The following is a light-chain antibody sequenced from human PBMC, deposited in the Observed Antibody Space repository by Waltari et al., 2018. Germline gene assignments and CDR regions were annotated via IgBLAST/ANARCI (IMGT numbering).Light chain of an antibody. Sequence: QSALTQPPSASGSPGQSVTISCPGTSSDVGGYNYVPWYQQHPGKAPKLMIYEVSKRPSGVPDRFSGSKSGNTASLTVSGLQAEDEADYYCSSYAGSNNYVVFGGGTKLTVL. V-gene: IGLV2-8*01. CDR3: SSYAGSNNYVV. CDR2: EVS. CDR1: SSDVGGYNY. J-gene: IGLJ2*01.